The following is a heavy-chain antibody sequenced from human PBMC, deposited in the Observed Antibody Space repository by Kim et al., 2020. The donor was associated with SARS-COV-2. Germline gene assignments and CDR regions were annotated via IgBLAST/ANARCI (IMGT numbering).Heavy chain of an antibody. V-gene: IGHV1-46*01. D-gene: IGHD1-26*01. Sequence: TSYAQKFQGRVTMTRDTSTSTVYMELSSLRSEDTAVYYCARRGGSYYYDYWGQGTLVTVSS. CDR3: ARRGGSYYYDY. J-gene: IGHJ4*02. CDR2: T.